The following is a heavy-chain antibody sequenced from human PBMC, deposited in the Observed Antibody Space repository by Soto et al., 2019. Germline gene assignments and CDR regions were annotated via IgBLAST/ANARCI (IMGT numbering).Heavy chain of an antibody. Sequence: QVQLVQSGAEVKKPGSSVKVSCKASGGTFSSYAISWVRQAPGQGLEWMGGIIPISDTTNYAQKFQGRVTITADESTSTAYMELSSLRSEDTAVYYCAISRGSSTSLELYYYYYYGRDVWGQGTTVTVSS. V-gene: IGHV1-69*01. J-gene: IGHJ6*02. CDR1: GGTFSSYA. CDR3: AISRGSSTSLELYYYYYYGRDV. D-gene: IGHD2-2*01. CDR2: IIPISDTT.